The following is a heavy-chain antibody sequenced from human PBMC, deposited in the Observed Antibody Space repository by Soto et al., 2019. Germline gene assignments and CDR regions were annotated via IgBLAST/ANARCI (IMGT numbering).Heavy chain of an antibody. CDR3: ARDYYYDTTDDY. Sequence: GGSLRLSCAASGFTFSSYWMSWVRQAPGKGPEWVANIRQDGSEKYYVDSVKGRFTISRDNAKNSLFLQMNSLRAEDTAVYYCARDYYYDTTDDYWGQGTLVTV. J-gene: IGHJ4*02. D-gene: IGHD3-22*01. V-gene: IGHV3-7*01. CDR2: IRQDGSEK. CDR1: GFTFSSYW.